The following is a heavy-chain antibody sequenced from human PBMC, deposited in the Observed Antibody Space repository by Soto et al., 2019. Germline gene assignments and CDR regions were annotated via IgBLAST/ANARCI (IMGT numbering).Heavy chain of an antibody. D-gene: IGHD5-18*01. J-gene: IGHJ6*01. V-gene: IGHV3-33*01. CDR1: GFTFSSYC. Sequence: GGSLRLSCAASGFTFSSYCIHWVRQAPGKGLEWVAVIWYDGINKYYADSVKGRFTISRDNSKNTLYLQMKSLRAEDTAVYYSARGPSVETAMGYYYSYGMDVCGQGTTVEVFS. CDR2: IWYDGINK. CDR3: ARGPSVETAMGYYYSYGMDV.